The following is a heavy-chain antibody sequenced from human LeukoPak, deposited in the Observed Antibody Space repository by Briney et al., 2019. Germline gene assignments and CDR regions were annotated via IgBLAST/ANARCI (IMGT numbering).Heavy chain of an antibody. CDR3: ARAGYSSGWSDY. D-gene: IGHD6-19*01. CDR2: ISSSSSYI. CDR1: GFTFSSYS. J-gene: IGHJ4*02. Sequence: PGGSLRLSCAASGFTFSSYSMNWVRQAPGKGLEWVSSISSSSSYIYYADSVKGRFTISRDNAKNSLYLQMNSLRAEDTAVYYCARAGYSSGWSDYWGQGTLVIVSS. V-gene: IGHV3-21*01.